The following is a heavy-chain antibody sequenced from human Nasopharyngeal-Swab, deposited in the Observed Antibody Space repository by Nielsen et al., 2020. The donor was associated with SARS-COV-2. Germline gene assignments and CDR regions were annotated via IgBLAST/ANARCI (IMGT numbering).Heavy chain of an antibody. V-gene: IGHV3-7*01. CDR1: GLTFTNSW. CDR3: GRGGKLGALDI. Sequence: ESLKISCAASGLTFTNSWMSWVRQAPGKGLEWVANIKQDGSDKYYVDSVKGRFTISRDNAKKSLELQMNSLRVEDTAVYYCGRGGKLGALDIWGQGTMVTVSS. J-gene: IGHJ3*02. CDR2: IKQDGSDK. D-gene: IGHD3-16*01.